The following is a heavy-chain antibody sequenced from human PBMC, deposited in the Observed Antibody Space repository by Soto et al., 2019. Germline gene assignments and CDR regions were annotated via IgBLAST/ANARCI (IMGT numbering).Heavy chain of an antibody. D-gene: IGHD4-17*01. CDR2: IIPIFGTA. V-gene: IGHV1-69*13. Sequence: ASVKVSCKASGGTFSSYAISWVRQAPGQGLEWMGGIIPIFGTANYAQKFQGRVTITADESTSTAYMELSSLRSEDTAVYYCARASYGDYGDYYYYYGMDVWGQGTTVTVSS. J-gene: IGHJ6*02. CDR1: GGTFSSYA. CDR3: ARASYGDYGDYYYYYGMDV.